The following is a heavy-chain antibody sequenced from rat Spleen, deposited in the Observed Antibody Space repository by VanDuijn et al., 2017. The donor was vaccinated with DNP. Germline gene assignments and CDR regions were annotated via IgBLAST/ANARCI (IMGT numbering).Heavy chain of an antibody. V-gene: IGHV5-31*01. Sequence: EVQLVESGGGLVQPGRSLKLSCVASGFTFSNYWMTWIRQVPGKGLEWVASITSSGGSTYYPDSVKGRFTIARDNAKNTLSLQMNSLRSEDTATYYCAREGDYYDGSYVDALDAWGQGTSVTVSS. J-gene: IGHJ4*01. CDR1: GFTFSNYW. CDR2: ITSSGGST. CDR3: AREGDYYDGSYVDALDA. D-gene: IGHD1-12*02.